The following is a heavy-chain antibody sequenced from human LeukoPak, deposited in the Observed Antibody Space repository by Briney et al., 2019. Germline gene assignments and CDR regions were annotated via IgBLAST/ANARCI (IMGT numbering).Heavy chain of an antibody. V-gene: IGHV3-23*01. CDR2: MSSSDDGR. D-gene: IGHD6-13*01. CDR3: ARERSSSWNIDY. CDR1: GFSFSSYA. Sequence: GGSLRLSCATSGFSFSSYAMSWVRQAPGKGLEWVSAMSSSDDGRYYAASVRGRFTISRDTSRSTLYLQMNSLRAEDAAVYYCARERSSSWNIDYWGQGTLVTVSS. J-gene: IGHJ4*02.